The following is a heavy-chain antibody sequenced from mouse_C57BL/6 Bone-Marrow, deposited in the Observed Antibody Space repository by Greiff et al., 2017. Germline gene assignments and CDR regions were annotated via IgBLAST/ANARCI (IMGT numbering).Heavy chain of an antibody. D-gene: IGHD2-3*01. CDR2: IDPSDSYT. V-gene: IGHV1-59*01. Sequence: QVQLQQPGAELVRPGTSVKLSCKASGYTFTSYWMHWVKQRPGQGLEWIGVIDPSDSYTNYNQKFKGKATLTVDTSSSTAYMQLSSLTSEDSAVYYCARDDGDYHYAMDYWGQGTSVTVSS. CDR1: GYTFTSYW. J-gene: IGHJ4*01. CDR3: ARDDGDYHYAMDY.